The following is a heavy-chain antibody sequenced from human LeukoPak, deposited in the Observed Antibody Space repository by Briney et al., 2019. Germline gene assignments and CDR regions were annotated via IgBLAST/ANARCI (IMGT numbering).Heavy chain of an antibody. V-gene: IGHV3-7*04. CDR1: RGSISSYY. CDR2: IKQDGSSR. J-gene: IGHJ4*02. Sequence: ETLSLTCTVSRGSISSYYWTWVRQAPGEGLEWVANIKQDGSSRNYVYSVKGRFTISRDNAKNSLYLQMNSLRAEDTAIYYCARDVTGWFDYWGQGTLLTVSS. CDR3: ARDVTGWFDY. D-gene: IGHD6-19*01.